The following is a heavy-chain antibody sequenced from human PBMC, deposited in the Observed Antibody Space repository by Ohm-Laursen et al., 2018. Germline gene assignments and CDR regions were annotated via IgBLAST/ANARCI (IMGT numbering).Heavy chain of an antibody. D-gene: IGHD2-15*01. CDR1: GFTFSSYW. J-gene: IGHJ6*02. CDR2: ISSSGSTI. Sequence: SLRLSCAASGFTFSSYWMNWVRQAPGKGLEWVSYISSSGSTIYYADSVKGRFTISRDNAKNSLYLQMNSLRAEDTAVYYCAREFAARNYYYGMDVWGQGTTVTVSS. V-gene: IGHV3-48*03. CDR3: AREFAARNYYYGMDV.